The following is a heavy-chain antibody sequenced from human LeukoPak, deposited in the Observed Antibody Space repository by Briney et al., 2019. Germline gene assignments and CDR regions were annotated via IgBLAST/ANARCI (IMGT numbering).Heavy chain of an antibody. V-gene: IGHV3-23*01. D-gene: IGHD2-21*01. CDR3: AKDFRCDW. Sequence: GGSLRLSCAASGFTFSSYAMSWVRQAPGKGLEWVSTISDRGGNTYYADSVKGRFTISRDNSKNTLYLQMNSLRAEDTAIYYCAKDFRCDWWGQGTLVTVSS. CDR1: GFTFSSYA. CDR2: ISDRGGNT. J-gene: IGHJ4*02.